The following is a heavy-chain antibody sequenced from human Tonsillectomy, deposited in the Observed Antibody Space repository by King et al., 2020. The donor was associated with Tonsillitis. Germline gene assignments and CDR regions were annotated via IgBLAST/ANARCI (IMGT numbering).Heavy chain of an antibody. CDR1: GGTFSSYA. D-gene: IGHD3-22*01. Sequence: VQLVESGAEVKKPGSSVKVSCKASGGTFSSYAINWVRQAPGQGLEWMGGIIPIFATANYAQKFQGRVTITADESTSTAYMALSSLRSADTAVYYCARERAAYYDSTGSLYYYGMDVWGQGTTATVSS. CDR2: IIPIFATA. V-gene: IGHV1-69*01. J-gene: IGHJ6*02. CDR3: ARERAAYYDSTGSLYYYGMDV.